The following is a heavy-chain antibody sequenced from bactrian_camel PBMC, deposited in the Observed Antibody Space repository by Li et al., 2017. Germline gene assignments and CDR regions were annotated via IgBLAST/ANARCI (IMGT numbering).Heavy chain of an antibody. Sequence: QLVESGGGSVQAGGSLRLSCASSADTAKSYSMGWVRQAPGKGREGVAASYPGAGVLDYSDSVKGRFAISRDDAGGALYLQMNNLEPEDTAMYYCVAARYCKKVTDLDRYREVSGQGTQVTVS. CDR1: ADTAKSYS. V-gene: IGHV3S28*01. J-gene: IGHJ2*01. CDR2: SYPGAGVL. D-gene: IGHD1*01. CDR3: VAARYCKKVTDLDRYREV.